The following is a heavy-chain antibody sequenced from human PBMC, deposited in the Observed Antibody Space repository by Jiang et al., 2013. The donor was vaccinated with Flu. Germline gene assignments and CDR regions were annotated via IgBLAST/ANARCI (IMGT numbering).Heavy chain of an antibody. J-gene: IGHJ4*02. V-gene: IGHV3-23*01. CDR3: AKYDFWSGSIDY. CDR2: ISGSGGST. Sequence: FSSYAMSWVRQAPGKGLEWVSAISGSGGSTYYADSVKGRFTISRDNSKNTLYLQMNSLRAEDTAVYYCAKYDFWSGSIDYWGQGTLVTVSS. CDR1: FSSYA. D-gene: IGHD3-3*01.